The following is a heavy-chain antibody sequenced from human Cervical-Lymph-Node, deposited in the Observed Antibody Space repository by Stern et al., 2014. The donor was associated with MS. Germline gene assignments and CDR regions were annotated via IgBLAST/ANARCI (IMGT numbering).Heavy chain of an antibody. V-gene: IGHV4-34*01. D-gene: IGHD3/OR15-3a*01. Sequence: QVQLQQWGAGLLKPSETLVLTCGVFGASFRGYSWSWIRQSPGEGLVWIGEVSHNGRPTYNPSLESRLTISLDTSKNEFSLNLTSVTAADSAIYFCARGKYLGLGLDSCGQGTLVTVSS. CDR2: VSHNGRP. CDR1: GASFRGYS. CDR3: ARGKYLGLGLDS. J-gene: IGHJ4*02.